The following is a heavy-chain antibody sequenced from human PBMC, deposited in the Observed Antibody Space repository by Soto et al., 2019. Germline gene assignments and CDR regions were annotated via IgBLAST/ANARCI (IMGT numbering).Heavy chain of an antibody. CDR3: TRGPVAIGSDAFDI. CDR1: GFTFSGSA. D-gene: IGHD3-10*01. Sequence: GGSLRLSCAASGFTFSGSAMHWVRQASGKGLEWVGRIRSKANSYATAYAASVKGRFTISRDDSKNTAYLQMDSLKTEDTAVYYCTRGPVAIGSDAFDIWGQGTMVT. V-gene: IGHV3-73*01. CDR2: IRSKANSYAT. J-gene: IGHJ3*02.